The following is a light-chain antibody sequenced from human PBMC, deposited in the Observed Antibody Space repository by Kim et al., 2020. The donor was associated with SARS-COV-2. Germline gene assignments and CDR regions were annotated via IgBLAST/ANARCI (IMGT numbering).Light chain of an antibody. Sequence: SPGERATLSYRASQSVTSTYLAWYQQKPGQAPRLLISDASSRATGIPDRFSGNGSGTDFIFTISRLEPEDSAFYYCQQYGDSPKTFGQGTKVDIK. CDR3: QQYGDSPKT. V-gene: IGKV3-20*01. CDR1: QSVTSTY. J-gene: IGKJ1*01. CDR2: DAS.